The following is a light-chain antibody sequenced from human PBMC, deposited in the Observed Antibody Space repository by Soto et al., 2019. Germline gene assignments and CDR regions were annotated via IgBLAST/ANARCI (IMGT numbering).Light chain of an antibody. Sequence: DVVMTQSPLSLSVTLGQTASISCRSSQGLVYSDGNTCLNWCHQRPGQSPRRLIYQVSNRDSGVPERLIGSGSGTDYTLTIRRVEAEDVGSYYCVQGTHWPWTFGQGTKVEIK. CDR1: QGLVYSDGNTC. CDR3: VQGTHWPWT. CDR2: QVS. J-gene: IGKJ1*01. V-gene: IGKV2-30*01.